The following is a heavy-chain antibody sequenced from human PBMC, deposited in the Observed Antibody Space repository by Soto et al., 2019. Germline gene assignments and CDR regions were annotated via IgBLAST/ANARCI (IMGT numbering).Heavy chain of an antibody. CDR2: IYYSGST. CDR1: GGSVSSGSYY. CDR3: ARHLSGYSYGLRAFDI. Sequence: SETLFLTFTVSGGSVSSGSYYWSWIRQPPGKGLEWIGYIYYSGSTNYNHSLKSRVTISVDTSKNQFSLKLSSVTAADTAVYYCARHLSGYSYGLRAFDIWGQGTMVGVS. D-gene: IGHD5-18*01. J-gene: IGHJ3*02. V-gene: IGHV4-61*01.